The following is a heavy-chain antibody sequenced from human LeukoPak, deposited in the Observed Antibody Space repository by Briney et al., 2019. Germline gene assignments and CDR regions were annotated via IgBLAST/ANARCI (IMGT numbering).Heavy chain of an antibody. CDR3: TTDDRGYSYAPRY. D-gene: IGHD5-18*01. CDR2: IKSEPDGGTT. Sequence: GGSVRLSCAGSGFTFSNAWMSWVRQAPGKGLEWVGRIKSEPDGGTTDYAAPVKGKFTISRDDSKNTLYLQMNSLRAEDTALYYCTTDDRGYSYAPRYWGQGTLATLPS. J-gene: IGHJ4*02. CDR1: GFTFSNAW. V-gene: IGHV3-15*01.